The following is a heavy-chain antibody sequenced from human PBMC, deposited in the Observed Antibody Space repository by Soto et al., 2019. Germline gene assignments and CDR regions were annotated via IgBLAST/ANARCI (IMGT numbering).Heavy chain of an antibody. D-gene: IGHD3-3*01. CDR1: GGSTSSYY. CDR2: IYYSGST. CDR3: ACNYYDFWSGYYSVGYFDY. J-gene: IGHJ4*02. Sequence: SETLSLTCTVSGGSTSSYYWSWIRQPPGKGLEAIGYIYYSGSTNYNPSLESRVTISVDTSKNQFSLKLSSVTAADTAVYYCACNYYDFWSGYYSVGYFDYWAQGTPVTVSS. V-gene: IGHV4-59*12.